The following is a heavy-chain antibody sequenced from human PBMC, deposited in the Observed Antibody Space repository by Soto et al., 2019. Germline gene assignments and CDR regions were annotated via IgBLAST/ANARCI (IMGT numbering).Heavy chain of an antibody. V-gene: IGHV3-30*18. CDR3: AKDVLTTVTTGGY. D-gene: IGHD4-17*01. CDR2: ISYDGSNK. Sequence: GGSLRLSCAASGFTFSSYGMHWVRQAPGKGLEWVAVISYDGSNKYYADSVKGRFTISRDNSKNTLYLQMNSLRAEDTAVYYCAKDVLTTVTTGGYWGQGTLVTVSS. CDR1: GFTFSSYG. J-gene: IGHJ4*02.